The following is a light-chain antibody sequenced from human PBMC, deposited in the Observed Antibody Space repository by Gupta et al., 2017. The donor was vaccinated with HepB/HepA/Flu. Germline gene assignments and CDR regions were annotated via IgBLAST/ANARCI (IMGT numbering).Light chain of an antibody. V-gene: IGLV2-14*03. CDR3: SSYISSSTPVV. CDR1: SSDIGAYNY. CDR2: VVT. J-gene: IGLJ2*01. Sequence: QSALTQPASVSGSPGQSITISCTGTSSDIGAYNYVSWYQQYPGKAPKLIIYVVTSRPSGVSNRFSGSKSGNTASLTISGLRAEDEADYYCSSYISSSTPVVFGGGTKLTVL.